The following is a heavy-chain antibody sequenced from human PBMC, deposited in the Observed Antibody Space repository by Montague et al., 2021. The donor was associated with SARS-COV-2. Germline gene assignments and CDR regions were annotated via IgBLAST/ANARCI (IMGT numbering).Heavy chain of an antibody. Sequence: SLRLSCAASGFTFDDYAMHWVRQAPGKGLEWVSGISWNSGNIGYADSVKGRFTISRDNAKNSLYLQMNSLRPEDTALYYCAKVPSHGELYHFDCWGQGTPVTVSS. CDR2: ISWNSGNI. CDR3: AKVPSHGELYHFDC. V-gene: IGHV3-9*01. J-gene: IGHJ4*02. D-gene: IGHD1-7*01. CDR1: GFTFDDYA.